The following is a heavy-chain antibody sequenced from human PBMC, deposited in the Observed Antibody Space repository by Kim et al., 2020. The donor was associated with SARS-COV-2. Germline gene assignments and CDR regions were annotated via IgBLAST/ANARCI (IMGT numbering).Heavy chain of an antibody. V-gene: IGHV4-34*01. J-gene: IGHJ6*02. CDR1: GGSFSGYY. D-gene: IGHD6-6*01. Sequence: SETLSLTCAVYGGSFSGYYWSWIRQPPGKGLEWIGEINHSGSTNYNPSLKSRVTISVDTSKNQFSLKLSSVTAADTAVYYCARGIAARGRANYYYYGMDVWGQGTTVTVSS. CDR3: ARGIAARGRANYYYYGMDV. CDR2: INHSGST.